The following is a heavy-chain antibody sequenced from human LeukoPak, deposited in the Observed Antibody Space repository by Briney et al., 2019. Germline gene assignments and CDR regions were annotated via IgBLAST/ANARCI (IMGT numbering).Heavy chain of an antibody. CDR3: ARFKRAGGWSYFDY. Sequence: SENLSLTCTVSGGSISTYYWSWIRKPPGKGLEWIGHIYNSGSTNYSPSLKSRVTISVDTSKNQFSLKLSSVTAADTAVYYCARFKRAGGWSYFDYWGQGTLVTVSS. CDR1: GGSISTYY. CDR2: IYNSGST. D-gene: IGHD6-19*01. J-gene: IGHJ4*02. V-gene: IGHV4-59*01.